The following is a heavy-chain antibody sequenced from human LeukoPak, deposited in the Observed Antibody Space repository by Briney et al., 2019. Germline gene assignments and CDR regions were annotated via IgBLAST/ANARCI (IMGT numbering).Heavy chain of an antibody. V-gene: IGHV3-23*01. Sequence: GGSVRLLCAACGFTFSHYAVMGVRQAPGRGLERVSGISGRCSDTFYADSVKGRFTLSSDNYKNTLYLQVSSLRAQDTAVYYCANVIIVAAGYEYFQHWGQGTLVSVSS. CDR3: ANVIIVAAGYEYFQH. CDR1: GFTFSHYA. D-gene: IGHD6-13*01. J-gene: IGHJ1*01. CDR2: ISGRCSDT.